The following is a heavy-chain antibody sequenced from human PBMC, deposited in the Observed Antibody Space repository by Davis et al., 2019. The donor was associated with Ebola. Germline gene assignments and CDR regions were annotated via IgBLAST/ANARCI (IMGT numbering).Heavy chain of an antibody. CDR3: AKDRSVVVVAATRPLDY. V-gene: IGHV3-30*18. Sequence: GESLKISCAASGFTFYNYWMSWARQAPGKGLEWVAVISYDGSNKYYADSVKGRFTISRDNSKNTLYLQMNSLRAEDTAVYYCAKDRSVVVVAATRPLDYWGQGTLVTVSS. CDR1: GFTFYNYW. CDR2: ISYDGSNK. D-gene: IGHD2-15*01. J-gene: IGHJ4*02.